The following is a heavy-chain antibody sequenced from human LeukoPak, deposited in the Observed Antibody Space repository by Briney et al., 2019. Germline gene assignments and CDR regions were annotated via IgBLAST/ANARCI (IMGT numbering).Heavy chain of an antibody. CDR3: ASTGSGATTIDY. CDR2: ISYDGSNK. J-gene: IGHJ4*02. Sequence: PGGSPRLSCAASGFTFSSYAMHWVRQAPGKGLEWVAVISYDGSNKYYADSVKGRFTISRDNSKNTLYLQMNSLRAEDTAVYYCASTGSGATTIDYWGQGTLVTVSS. CDR1: GFTFSSYA. D-gene: IGHD1-26*01. V-gene: IGHV3-30-3*01.